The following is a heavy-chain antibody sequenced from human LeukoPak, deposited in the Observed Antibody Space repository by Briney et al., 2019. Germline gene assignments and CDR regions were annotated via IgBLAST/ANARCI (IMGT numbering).Heavy chain of an antibody. CDR2: INPNSGGT. V-gene: IGHV1-2*02. CDR1: GYTFTYYY. D-gene: IGHD3-22*01. Sequence: ASVKVSCKTSGYTFTYYYMHWLRQAPGQRLEWMGWINPNSGGTNYAQKFQGRVTMTRDTSISTVYMELSRLRTDDAAVYYCARGLSSGSFDYWGQGTLVTVSS. CDR3: ARGLSSGSFDY. J-gene: IGHJ4*02.